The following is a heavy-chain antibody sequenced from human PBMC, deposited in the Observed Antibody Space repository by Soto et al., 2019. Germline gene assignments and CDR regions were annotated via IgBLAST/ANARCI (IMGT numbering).Heavy chain of an antibody. V-gene: IGHV3-48*02. CDR3: ARGPSGSYYTYYYYYGMDV. D-gene: IGHD3-10*01. CDR1: GFPFSSYS. J-gene: IGHJ6*02. CDR2: ISSSSSTI. Sequence: SLRLSCAASGFPFSSYSMNWVRQAPGKGLEWVSYISSSSSTIYYADSVKGRFTISRDNAKNSLYLQMNSLRDEDTAVYYCARGPSGSYYTYYYYYGMDVWGQGTTVTVSS.